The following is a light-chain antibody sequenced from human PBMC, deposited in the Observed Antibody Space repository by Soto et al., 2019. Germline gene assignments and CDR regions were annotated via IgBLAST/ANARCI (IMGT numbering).Light chain of an antibody. CDR2: DVS. J-gene: IGLJ1*01. V-gene: IGLV2-11*01. CDR1: SSDVGGYNY. Sequence: SVLAQPRSVSGSPWPSVTISCPGTSSDVGGYNYVSWYQQHPGKAPKLMIYDVSKRPSGVPDRFSGSKSGNTASLTISGLQAEDEADYYCCSYAGRTYVFGTGTKVTVL. CDR3: CSYAGRTYV.